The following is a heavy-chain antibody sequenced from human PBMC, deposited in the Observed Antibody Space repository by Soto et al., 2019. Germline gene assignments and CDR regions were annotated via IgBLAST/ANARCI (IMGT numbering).Heavy chain of an antibody. J-gene: IGHJ5*02. CDR2: ISTNTGNP. D-gene: IGHD3-3*01. CDR3: ARGEGITIFGVVPSWFDP. CDR1: GYTFTSYA. V-gene: IGHV7-4-1*01. Sequence: ASVKVSCKASGYTFTSYAMNWARQAPGQGLEWMGWISTNTGNPTYAQGFTGRFVFSLDTSVSTAYLQICSLKAEDTAVYYCARGEGITIFGVVPSWFDPWGQGTLVTVSS.